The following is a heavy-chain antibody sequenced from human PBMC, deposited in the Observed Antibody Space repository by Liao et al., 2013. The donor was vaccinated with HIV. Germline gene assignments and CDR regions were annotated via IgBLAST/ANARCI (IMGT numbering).Heavy chain of an antibody. Sequence: QVQLQESGPGLVKPSQTLSLTCTVSGGSISSGDYYWSWIRQPPGKGLEWIGYIYYSGSTNYNPSLKSRVTISVDTSKNQFSLKLSSVTAADTAVYYCARDDQLHYDFWSGYSGGYYYYMDVWGKGTTVTVSS. J-gene: IGHJ6*03. CDR3: ARDDQLHYDFWSGYSGGYYYYMDV. CDR1: GGSISSGDYY. V-gene: IGHV4-61*08. D-gene: IGHD3-3*01. CDR2: IYYSGST.